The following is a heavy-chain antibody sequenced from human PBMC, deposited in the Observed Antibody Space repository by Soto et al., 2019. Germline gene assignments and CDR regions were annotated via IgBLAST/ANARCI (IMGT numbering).Heavy chain of an antibody. V-gene: IGHV5-51*01. CDR3: ARSGIAARPKPYYYYGMDL. D-gene: IGHD6-6*01. CDR2: IYPGDSDT. J-gene: IGHJ6*02. CDR1: GYSFTSYW. Sequence: GESLKISCKGSGYSFTSYWIGWVRQMPGKGLEWMGIIYPGDSDTRYSPSFQGQVTISADKSISTAYLQWSSLKASDTAMYYCARSGIAARPKPYYYYGMDLWGQGTTVTVSS.